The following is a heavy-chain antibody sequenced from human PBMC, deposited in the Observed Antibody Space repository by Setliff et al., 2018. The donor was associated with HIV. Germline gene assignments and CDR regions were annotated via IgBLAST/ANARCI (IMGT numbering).Heavy chain of an antibody. D-gene: IGHD1-1*01. J-gene: IGHJ6*02. CDR1: GYTFTTYY. Sequence: ASVKVSCKASGYTFTTYYMHWVRQAPGQGLEWMAVINPSVGSTNFAQMFQGRVTMTRDTSTSTVYMELSSLRSEDTAVYYCARIPTGTTLYYYRLDVWGQGTTVTVSS. V-gene: IGHV1-46*01. CDR3: ARIPTGTTLYYYRLDV. CDR2: INPSVGST.